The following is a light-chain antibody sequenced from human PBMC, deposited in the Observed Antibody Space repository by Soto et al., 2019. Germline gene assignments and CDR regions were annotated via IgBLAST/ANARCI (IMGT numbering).Light chain of an antibody. CDR2: DAS. CDR1: ESVSSN. Sequence: EVVMTQSPATLSVSPGERATLSFRASESVSSNLAWYQQKPGQAPRLLIYDASNRATGIPARFSGSGSGTDFTLTISSLEPEDFAVYYCQQRSNWPEGFTFGPGTKVDI. J-gene: IGKJ3*01. V-gene: IGKV3-11*01. CDR3: QQRSNWPEGFT.